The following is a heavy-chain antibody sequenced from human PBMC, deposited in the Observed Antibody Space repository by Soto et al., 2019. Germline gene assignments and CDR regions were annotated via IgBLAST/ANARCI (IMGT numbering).Heavy chain of an antibody. CDR1: GGTFSSHT. CDR3: ARPDFGDYWYFDL. J-gene: IGHJ2*01. D-gene: IGHD4-17*01. V-gene: IGHV1-69*08. CDR2: IIPALGTA. Sequence: QDQLVQSGAEVKKPGSSVKVSCKASGGTFSSHTFSWVRQAPGQGLEWMGRIIPALGTATYAQKFQGRVMITADESATTGYTELNSLRSEDTAVYYCARPDFGDYWYFDLWGRGTLVTVSS.